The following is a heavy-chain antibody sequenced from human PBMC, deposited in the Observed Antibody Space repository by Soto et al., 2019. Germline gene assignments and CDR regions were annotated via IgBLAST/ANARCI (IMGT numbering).Heavy chain of an antibody. Sequence: PSETLSLTCALYAGYHSGYYWRWIRQPPGKGLEWIGEINHSGSTNYNPSLKSRVTISVDTSKNQFSLKLRSVTAADTAVYYCASNYGSGSYFSSWGRGTLVTVS. J-gene: IGHJ4*02. V-gene: IGHV4-34*01. CDR3: ASNYGSGSYFSS. CDR2: INHSGST. CDR1: AGYHSGYY. D-gene: IGHD3-10*01.